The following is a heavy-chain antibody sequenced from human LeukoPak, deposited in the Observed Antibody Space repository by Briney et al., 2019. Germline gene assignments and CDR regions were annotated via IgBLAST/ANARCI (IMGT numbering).Heavy chain of an antibody. J-gene: IGHJ5*02. CDR1: GGTFSDYY. CDR3: ASGLGYDFWSGFYHPFDP. D-gene: IGHD3-3*01. V-gene: IGHV4-34*01. CDR2: INHSGST. Sequence: PSETVSLTCGVYGGTFSDYYWSWILQPPGKGLEWIGEINHSGSTIYNPSLKSRVTISVDTSKNQFSLKLSSVTAADTAVYYCASGLGYDFWSGFYHPFDPWGQGTLVTVSS.